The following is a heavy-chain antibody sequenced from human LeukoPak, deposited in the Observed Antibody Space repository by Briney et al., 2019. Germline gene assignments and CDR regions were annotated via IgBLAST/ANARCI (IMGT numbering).Heavy chain of an antibody. D-gene: IGHD4-17*01. CDR1: GYTFTGYY. V-gene: IGHV1-2*02. J-gene: IGHJ4*02. CDR2: INPNSGGT. Sequence: ASVKVSCKASGYTFTGYYMHWVRQAPGQGLEWMGWINPNSGGTNYAQKFQGRVTMTRDTSISTAYMELSRLRSDDTAVYYCASVSRYGDYGGFYFDYWGQGTLVTVSS. CDR3: ASVSRYGDYGGFYFDY.